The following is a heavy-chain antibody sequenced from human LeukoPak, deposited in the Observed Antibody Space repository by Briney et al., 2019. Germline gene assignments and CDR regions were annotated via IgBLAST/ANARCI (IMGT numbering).Heavy chain of an antibody. CDR2: IYYSGST. V-gene: IGHV4-39*01. CDR1: GGSISSSSYY. Sequence: PSETLSLTCTVSGGSISSSSYYWGWIRQPPGKGLEWIGSIYYSGSTYYNPSLKSRVTISVDTSKNQFSLKLSSVTAADTAVYYCARHPRAPAAISHYYYYMDVWGKGTTVTVSS. J-gene: IGHJ6*03. D-gene: IGHD2-2*01. CDR3: ARHPRAPAAISHYYYYMDV.